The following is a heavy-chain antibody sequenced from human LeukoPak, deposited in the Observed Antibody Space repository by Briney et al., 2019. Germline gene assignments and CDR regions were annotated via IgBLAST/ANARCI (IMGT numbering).Heavy chain of an antibody. J-gene: IGHJ4*02. D-gene: IGHD6-13*01. V-gene: IGHV3-30-3*01. CDR3: AREESWEASFDY. Sequence: GGSLRLSCAASGFTFSSYAMHWVRQAPGKGLEWVAVISYDGSNKYYADSVKGRFTISRDNSKNTLYLQMNSLRAEDTAVHYCAREESWEASFDYWGQGTLVTVSS. CDR2: ISYDGSNK. CDR1: GFTFSSYA.